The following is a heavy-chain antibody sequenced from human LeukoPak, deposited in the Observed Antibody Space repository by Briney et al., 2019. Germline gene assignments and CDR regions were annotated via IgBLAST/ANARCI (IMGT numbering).Heavy chain of an antibody. V-gene: IGHV4-31*03. J-gene: IGHJ4*02. CDR1: GGSISSGGYY. CDR3: ARAGLRYDFWGILTPDNYFDY. D-gene: IGHD3-3*01. Sequence: NPSETLSLTCTVSGGSISSGGYYWSWIRQHPGKGLEWIGYIYYSGSTYYNPSLKSRVTISVDTSKNQFSLKLSSVTAADTAVYYCARAGLRYDFWGILTPDNYFDYWGQGTLVTVSS. CDR2: IYYSGST.